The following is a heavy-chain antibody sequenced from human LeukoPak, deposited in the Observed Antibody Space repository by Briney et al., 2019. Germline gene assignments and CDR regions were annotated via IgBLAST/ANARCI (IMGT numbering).Heavy chain of an antibody. CDR3: ARRANWDAPNSWYFDL. D-gene: IGHD7-27*01. Sequence: KTSETLSLTCTVSGGSISSNSYYWGWIRQPPGKGPEWIASLSYSGSTSYNPSLKSRVTISVDTSKNQFSLKLISVTAPDTAVYYCARRANWDAPNSWYFDLWGRGTLVTVSS. J-gene: IGHJ2*01. CDR1: GGSISSNSYY. V-gene: IGHV4-39*01. CDR2: LSYSGST.